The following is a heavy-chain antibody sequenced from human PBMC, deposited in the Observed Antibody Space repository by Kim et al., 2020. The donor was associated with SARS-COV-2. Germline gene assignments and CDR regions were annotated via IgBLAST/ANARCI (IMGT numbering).Heavy chain of an antibody. V-gene: IGHV3-30*02. CDR3: AKAEAYDY. Sequence: DGSNKYYAAPGKGRFTISRDNSKNTLYLQMNSLRAEDTAVYYCAKAEAYDYWGQGTLVTVSS. J-gene: IGHJ4*02. CDR2: DGSNK.